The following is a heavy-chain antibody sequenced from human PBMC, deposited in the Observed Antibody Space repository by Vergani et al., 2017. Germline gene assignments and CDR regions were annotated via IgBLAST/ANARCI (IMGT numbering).Heavy chain of an antibody. D-gene: IGHD5-18*01. Sequence: QVQLVESGGGVVQPGRSLRLSCAASGFTFSSYAMHWVRQAPGKGLEWVAVISYDGSNKYYADSVKGRFTISRDNSKNSLYLQMNSLRAEDTAVYYCARSGLYSFGYFDYWGQGTLVTVSS. CDR1: GFTFSSYA. J-gene: IGHJ4*02. CDR3: ARSGLYSFGYFDY. V-gene: IGHV3-30-3*01. CDR2: ISYDGSNK.